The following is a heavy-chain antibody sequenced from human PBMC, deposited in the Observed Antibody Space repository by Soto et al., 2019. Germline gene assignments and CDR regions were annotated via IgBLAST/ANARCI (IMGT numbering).Heavy chain of an antibody. D-gene: IGHD6-13*01. Sequence: GASVKVPCKASEGTFNSYAIAWVRQAPGQGLEWMGGIIPYYNTLNYAQKFQDRVTITADDSTNTVYMELSSLRSDDTAVYFCASGASRWYPYCFDSWAQGTLVTVSS. J-gene: IGHJ4*02. V-gene: IGHV1-69*13. CDR3: ASGASRWYPYCFDS. CDR1: EGTFNSYA. CDR2: IIPYYNTL.